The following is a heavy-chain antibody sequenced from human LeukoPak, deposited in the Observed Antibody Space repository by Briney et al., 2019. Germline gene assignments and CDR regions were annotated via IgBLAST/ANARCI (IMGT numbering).Heavy chain of an antibody. CDR2: INWNGGST. CDR3: ARTLLKEPAALWYFDL. CDR1: GFTFDDYG. V-gene: IGHV3-20*04. D-gene: IGHD1-26*01. J-gene: IGHJ2*01. Sequence: GGSLRLSCAASGFTFDDYGMSWVRQAPGKGLEWVSGINWNGGSTGYADSVKGRFTISRDNAKNSLYLQMNSLRAEDTALYYCARTLLKEPAALWYFDLWGRGTLVTVSS.